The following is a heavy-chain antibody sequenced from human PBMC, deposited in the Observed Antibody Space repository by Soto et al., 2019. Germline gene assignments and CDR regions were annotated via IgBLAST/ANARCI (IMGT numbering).Heavy chain of an antibody. CDR3: ARHGGYGDYYYYYYMDV. Sequence: SETLSLTCTVSGGSISSYYWSWIRQPPGKGLEWIGYIYYSGSTNYNPSLKSRVTISVDTSENQFSLKLSSVTAADTAVYYCARHGGYGDYYYYYYMDVWGKGTTVTVSS. CDR2: IYYSGST. CDR1: GGSISSYY. J-gene: IGHJ6*03. D-gene: IGHD4-17*01. V-gene: IGHV4-59*08.